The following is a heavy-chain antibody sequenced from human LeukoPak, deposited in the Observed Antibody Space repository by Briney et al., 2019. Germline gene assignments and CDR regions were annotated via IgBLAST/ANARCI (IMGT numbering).Heavy chain of an antibody. J-gene: IGHJ4*02. CDR3: ARHGAYYYDSSGSADY. D-gene: IGHD3-22*01. Sequence: GESLKISCKGSGYSFTSYWIGWVRQMPGKGLEWMGIIHPGDSDTRYSPSFQGQVTISADKSISTAYLQWSSLMASDTAMYYCARHGAYYYDSSGSADYWGQGTLVTVSS. V-gene: IGHV5-51*01. CDR2: IHPGDSDT. CDR1: GYSFTSYW.